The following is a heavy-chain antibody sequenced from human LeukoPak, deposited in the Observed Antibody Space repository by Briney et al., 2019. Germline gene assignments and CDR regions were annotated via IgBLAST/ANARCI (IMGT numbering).Heavy chain of an antibody. CDR3: VRGRADAAGRCFDY. V-gene: IGHV3-64D*06. CDR1: EFTLSSHA. D-gene: IGHD3-10*01. Sequence: GSLRLSCSHSEFTLSSHAMHWVRQAPGKGLEYVSAISSNGGSTYYADSVKGRFTISRDNSKNTLYLQMSSLRAEDTAVYYCVRGRADAAGRCFDYWGQGTLVTVSS. CDR2: ISSNGGST. J-gene: IGHJ4*02.